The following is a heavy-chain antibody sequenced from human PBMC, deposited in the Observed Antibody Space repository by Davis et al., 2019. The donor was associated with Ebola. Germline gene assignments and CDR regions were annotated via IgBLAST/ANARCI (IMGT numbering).Heavy chain of an antibody. CDR2: ISYDGSNE. D-gene: IGHD2-15*01. V-gene: IGHV3-30*09. CDR3: AKDTPNIWFDV. Sequence: GESLKISCAASGFTFSSHAMNWVRQAPGKGLEWVAQISYDGSNEKYADSVKGRFAVSRDNSRSTLYLQMNSLRVEDTAIYYCAKDTPNIWFDVWGQGTMVAVSS. J-gene: IGHJ3*01. CDR1: GFTFSSHA.